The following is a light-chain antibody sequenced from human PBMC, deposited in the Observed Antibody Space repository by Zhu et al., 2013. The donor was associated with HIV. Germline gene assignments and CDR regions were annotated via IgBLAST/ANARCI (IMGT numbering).Light chain of an antibody. CDR3: QQRGNWPPT. CDR1: QSVRSF. V-gene: IGKV3-11*01. J-gene: IGKJ3*01. Sequence: NILTQSPATLSLNPGERATLSCRTSQSVRSFLAWYQQRPGQAPSLLIYDASNRAPGIPARFSGSGSGTDFTLTISSLEPEDFAVYYCQQRGNWPPTFGPGTKVNVK. CDR2: DAS.